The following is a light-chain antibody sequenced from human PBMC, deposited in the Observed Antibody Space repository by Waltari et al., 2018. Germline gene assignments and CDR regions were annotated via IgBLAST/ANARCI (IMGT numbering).Light chain of an antibody. CDR2: AAS. CDR1: QDIGGW. CDR3: QRSNNFPLT. Sequence: DIQLTQSPSSVSASVGDTVIITCRASQDIGGWLAWYQQMPGKAPNLLIYAASTVRSGVPSRFSGSGAGTDFTLTIRSLQPEDFATYFCQRSNNFPLTFGGGTKVEIK. J-gene: IGKJ4*01. V-gene: IGKV1-12*01.